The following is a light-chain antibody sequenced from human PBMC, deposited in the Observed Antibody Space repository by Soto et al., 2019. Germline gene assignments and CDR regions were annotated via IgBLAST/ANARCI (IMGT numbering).Light chain of an antibody. CDR2: DDN. CDR3: GSWDSSLSAYV. Sequence: TKPPSLSAAPGQKVTISCSGSSSNIGGNSVSWYQQLPGAAHKLLISDDNKRPSGIPDRFSGSKSGTSATLGITGFQTGDEADYYCGSWDSSLSAYVFGTATKVTVL. CDR1: SSNIGGNS. J-gene: IGLJ1*01. V-gene: IGLV1-51*01.